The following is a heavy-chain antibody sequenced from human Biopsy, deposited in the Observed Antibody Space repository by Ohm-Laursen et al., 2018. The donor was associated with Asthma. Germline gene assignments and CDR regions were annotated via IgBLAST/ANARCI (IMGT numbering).Heavy chain of an antibody. V-gene: IGHV1-3*04. Sequence: VKVSCKASGYNFISFAIHWVRQAPGQRLEWMGWVNTGNGDTKYSQKFQGRVTITRDTSASTAYMELRSLRSEDTATYYRARTYYDFLTGQVKDVFGVWGQGTMVTVSS. CDR1: GYNFISFA. CDR3: ARTYYDFLTGQVKDVFGV. J-gene: IGHJ3*01. D-gene: IGHD3-9*01. CDR2: VNTGNGDT.